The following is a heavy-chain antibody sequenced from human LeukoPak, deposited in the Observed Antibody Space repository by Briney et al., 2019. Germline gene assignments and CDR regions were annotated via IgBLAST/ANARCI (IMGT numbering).Heavy chain of an antibody. V-gene: IGHV1-3*01. D-gene: IGHD6-19*01. CDR2: INAGNGNT. Sequence: GRSLRLSCAASGFTFSSYAMHWVRQAPGQRLEWMGWINAGNGNTKYSQKFQGRVTITRDTSASTAYMELSSLRSEDTAVYYCARGRGSGWSLFDYWGQGTLVTVSS. J-gene: IGHJ4*02. CDR3: ARGRGSGWSLFDY. CDR1: GFTFSSYA.